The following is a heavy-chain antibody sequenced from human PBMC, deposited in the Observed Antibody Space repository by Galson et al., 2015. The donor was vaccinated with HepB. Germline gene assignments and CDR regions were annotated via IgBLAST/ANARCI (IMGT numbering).Heavy chain of an antibody. CDR3: ATAADYGDYEGGNYFDY. J-gene: IGHJ4*02. Sequence: SLRLSCAASGFTFSSYGMNWVRQALGKGLEWVAVISFDGSNKYYADSVKGRFTTSRDNSKNTQYLQMNSLRADDTAVYYCATAADYGDYEGGNYFDYWGPGTLVTVSS. D-gene: IGHD4-17*01. CDR2: ISFDGSNK. CDR1: GFTFSSYG. V-gene: IGHV3-30*03.